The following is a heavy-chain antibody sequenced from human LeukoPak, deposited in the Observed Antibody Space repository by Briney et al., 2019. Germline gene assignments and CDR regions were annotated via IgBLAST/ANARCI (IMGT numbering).Heavy chain of an antibody. CDR2: VYHSGST. D-gene: IGHD4-17*01. Sequence: SETLSLTCTVSGYSISSGYYWGWIRQPPGKGLEWIGSVYHSGSTYYNPSLKSRVTISVDTSKNQFSLKLSSVTAADTAVYYCAGYGDPEEYYYYYMDVWGKGTTVTVSS. CDR3: AGYGDPEEYYYYYMDV. V-gene: IGHV4-38-2*02. CDR1: GYSISSGYY. J-gene: IGHJ6*03.